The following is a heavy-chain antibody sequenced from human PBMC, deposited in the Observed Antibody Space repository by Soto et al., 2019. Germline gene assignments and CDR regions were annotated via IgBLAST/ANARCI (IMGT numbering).Heavy chain of an antibody. Sequence: QVQLVESGGGVVQPGRSLRLSCAASGFTFSNYGMRWVRQAPGKGLEWVAIISYDGDNEYYADSVRGRLTISRDNSKNTLYLQSSGLRHEDTAVYYCAKDGGPVYCNSPGCSAKHFDYWGQGTLVTVSS. D-gene: IGHD2-2*01. CDR1: GFTFSNYG. CDR3: AKDGGPVYCNSPGCSAKHFDY. J-gene: IGHJ4*02. V-gene: IGHV3-30*18. CDR2: ISYDGDNE.